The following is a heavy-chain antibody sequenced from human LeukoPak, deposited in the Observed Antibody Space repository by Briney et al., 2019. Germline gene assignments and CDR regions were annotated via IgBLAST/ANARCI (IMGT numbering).Heavy chain of an antibody. J-gene: IGHJ4*02. Sequence: GGSLRLSCAASGFTFSSYGMHWVRQAPGKGLEGVAVISYDESNKYYADSVKGRFTISRDNSKNTLYLQMNSLRAEDTAVYYCAKGVPGSYYNGGGFDYWGQGTLVTVSS. CDR1: GFTFSSYG. CDR3: AKGVPGSYYNGGGFDY. V-gene: IGHV3-30*18. CDR2: ISYDESNK. D-gene: IGHD3-10*01.